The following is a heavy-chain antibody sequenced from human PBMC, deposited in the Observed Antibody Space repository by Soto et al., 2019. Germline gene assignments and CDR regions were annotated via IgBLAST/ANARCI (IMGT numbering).Heavy chain of an antibody. Sequence: EMHLVESGGGLVKPGGCLRLSCAASGFTFSTYSMNWVRQAPGKGLEWVSSVSGSGNYTHYADFRRGRFTISRDNAKTSLYLQMNSLRAEDTAVYYCAREGINNYDEYYFDSWGQGTVVTVSS. V-gene: IGHV3-21*01. CDR3: AREGINNYDEYYFDS. CDR1: GFTFSTYS. CDR2: VSGSGNYT. J-gene: IGHJ4*02. D-gene: IGHD4-17*01.